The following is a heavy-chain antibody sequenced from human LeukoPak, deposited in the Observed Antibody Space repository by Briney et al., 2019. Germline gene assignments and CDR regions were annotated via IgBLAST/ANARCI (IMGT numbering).Heavy chain of an antibody. J-gene: IGHJ4*02. Sequence: ESGPALVKTTQTPTLTCTFPWVSLSTNGIRGSWIRQPPGKGLEWLARIDWDDDKFYSTSLKTRLTISKDTSKNQVVLTMTNMDPVDTATYYCATRITMVRGVNDYWGQGTLVTVSS. CDR2: IDWDDDK. D-gene: IGHD3-10*01. CDR3: ATRITMVRGVNDY. CDR1: WVSLSTNGIR. V-gene: IGHV2-70*04.